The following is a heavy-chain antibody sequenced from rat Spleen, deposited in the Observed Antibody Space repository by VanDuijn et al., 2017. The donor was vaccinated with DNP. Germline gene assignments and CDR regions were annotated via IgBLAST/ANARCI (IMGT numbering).Heavy chain of an antibody. V-gene: IGHV5-27*01. Sequence: EVQLVESDGGLVQPGRSLKVSCAASGFIFSNYDMAWVRQAPTKGLEWVAYVSSDGGTTYSRDSVKGRFTISRDNAQNTLYLQMNSLRSEDTATYYCTREPLPRYFDHWGQGVMVTVSS. CDR1: GFIFSNYD. D-gene: IGHD3-1*01. CDR3: TREPLPRYFDH. J-gene: IGHJ2*01. CDR2: VSSDGGTT.